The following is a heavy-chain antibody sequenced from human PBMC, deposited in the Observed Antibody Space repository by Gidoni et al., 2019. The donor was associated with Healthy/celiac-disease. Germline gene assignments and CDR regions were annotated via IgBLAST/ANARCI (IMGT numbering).Heavy chain of an antibody. D-gene: IGHD2-15*01. V-gene: IGHV3-15*01. CDR3: TTEIVVVVAATLYDY. CDR2: IKSKTDGGTT. Sequence: EVQLVESGGGLVKPGGSLRLSCAASGLTFSNSWMSWFRQAPGKGLEWVGRIKSKTDGGTTDYAAPVKGRFTISRDDSKNTLYLQMNSLKTEDTAVYYCTTEIVVVVAATLYDYWGQGTLVTVSS. CDR1: GLTFSNSW. J-gene: IGHJ4*02.